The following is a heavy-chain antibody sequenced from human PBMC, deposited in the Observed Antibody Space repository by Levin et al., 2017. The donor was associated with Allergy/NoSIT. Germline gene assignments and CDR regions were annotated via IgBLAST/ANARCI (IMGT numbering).Heavy chain of an antibody. CDR2: INHSGST. CDR1: GGSFSGYY. D-gene: IGHD4-11*01. CDR3: ARGPSAPLTRKPRGPDY. V-gene: IGHV4-34*01. Sequence: SQTLSLTCAVYGGSFSGYYWSWIRQPPGKGLEWIGEINHSGSTNYNPSLKSRVTISVDTSKNQFSLKLSSVTAADTAVYYCARGPSAPLTRKPRGPDYWGQGTLVTVSS. J-gene: IGHJ4*02.